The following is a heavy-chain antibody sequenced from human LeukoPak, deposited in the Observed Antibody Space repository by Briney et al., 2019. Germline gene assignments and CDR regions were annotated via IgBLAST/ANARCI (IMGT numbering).Heavy chain of an antibody. D-gene: IGHD4-17*01. Sequence: PGGSLRLSCAASGFTFSDYYMSWIRQAPGKGLEWVAVIWYDGSNKYYADSVKGRFTISRDNSKNTLYLQMNSLRAEDTAVYYCAKEDYGENFDYWGQGTLVTVSS. CDR1: GFTFSDYY. J-gene: IGHJ4*02. CDR3: AKEDYGENFDY. CDR2: IWYDGSNK. V-gene: IGHV3-33*06.